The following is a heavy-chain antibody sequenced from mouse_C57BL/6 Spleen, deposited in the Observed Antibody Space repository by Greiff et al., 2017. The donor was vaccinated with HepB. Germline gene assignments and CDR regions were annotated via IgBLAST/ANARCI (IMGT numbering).Heavy chain of an antibody. CDR2: ISDGGSYT. J-gene: IGHJ4*01. Sequence: EVKLVESGGGLVKPGGSLKLSCAASGFTFSSYAMSWVRQTPEKRLEWVATISDGGSYTYYPDNVKGRFTISRDNAKNNLYLQMSHLKSEDTAMYYCARVDGYHAMDYWGQGTSVTVSS. V-gene: IGHV5-4*03. CDR3: ARVDGYHAMDY. D-gene: IGHD2-3*01. CDR1: GFTFSSYA.